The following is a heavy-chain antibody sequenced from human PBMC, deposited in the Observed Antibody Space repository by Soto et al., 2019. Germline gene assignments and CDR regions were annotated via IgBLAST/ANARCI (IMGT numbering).Heavy chain of an antibody. V-gene: IGHV3-72*01. CDR2: SRDKAQGYST. Sequence: QYTDWDRPPHGKGLDWVGRSRDKAQGYSTAYAASMKDRLTASRDESVNSDYLHRNGLKTVGTTVYDGARVSYCSSVCDYKHGMDVWGQGTLVTVSS. D-gene: IGHD4-17*01. J-gene: IGHJ6*02. CDR3: ARVSYCSSVCDYKHGMDV. CDR1: QY.